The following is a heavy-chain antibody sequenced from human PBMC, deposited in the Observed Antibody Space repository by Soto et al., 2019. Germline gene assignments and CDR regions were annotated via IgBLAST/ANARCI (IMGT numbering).Heavy chain of an antibody. CDR3: ARARNCISTSCYAFFTGYGMDV. D-gene: IGHD2-2*01. Sequence: QVQLQESGPGLVKPSQTLSLTCTVSGGSISSGDYYWSWIRQPPGKGLEWIGYIYYSGSTYYNPSLKSRVTISVDTSKNQFSLKLSSVTAADTAVYYCARARNCISTSCYAFFTGYGMDVWGQGTTVTVSS. CDR2: IYYSGST. V-gene: IGHV4-30-4*01. CDR1: GGSISSGDYY. J-gene: IGHJ6*02.